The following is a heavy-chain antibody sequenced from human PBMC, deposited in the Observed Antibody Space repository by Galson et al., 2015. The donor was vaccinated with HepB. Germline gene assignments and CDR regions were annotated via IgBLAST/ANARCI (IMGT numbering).Heavy chain of an antibody. CDR3: TTGLIYSGSYLDDY. CDR2: IKSKTDGGTT. CDR1: GFTFSNAW. J-gene: IGHJ4*02. D-gene: IGHD1-26*01. Sequence: SLRLSCAASGFTFSNAWMNWVRQAPGKGLEWVGRIKSKTDGGTTDYAAPVKGRFTISRDDSKNTLYLQMNSLKTEDTAVYYCTTGLIYSGSYLDDYWGQGTLVTVSS. V-gene: IGHV3-15*07.